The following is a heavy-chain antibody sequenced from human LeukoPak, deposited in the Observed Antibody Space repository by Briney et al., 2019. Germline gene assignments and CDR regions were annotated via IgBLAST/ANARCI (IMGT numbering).Heavy chain of an antibody. CDR1: GFTFSSYG. CDR3: AKDNRGQVQH. Sequence: PGGSLRLSCAASGFTFSSYGMHWVRQAPGKGLEWVAFIRYDGSNKYYADSVKGRFTISRDNSKNSLYLQMNSLRTEDTALYYCAKDNRGQVQHWGQGTLVTVSS. CDR2: IRYDGSNK. D-gene: IGHD7-27*01. V-gene: IGHV3-30*02. J-gene: IGHJ1*01.